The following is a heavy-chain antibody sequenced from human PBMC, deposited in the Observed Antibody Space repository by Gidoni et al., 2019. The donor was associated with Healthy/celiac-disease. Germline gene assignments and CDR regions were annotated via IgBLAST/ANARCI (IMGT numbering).Heavy chain of an antibody. Sequence: EVQLVESGGGLVQPGRSLRLSCAASGFTLDDYAMHWVRQAPGKGLEWVSGISWNSGSIGYADSVKGRFTISRDNAKNSLYLQMNSLRAEDTALYYCAKSFCGGDCSLDYWGQGTLVTVSS. CDR3: AKSFCGGDCSLDY. J-gene: IGHJ4*02. CDR1: GFTLDDYA. V-gene: IGHV3-9*01. D-gene: IGHD2-21*02. CDR2: ISWNSGSI.